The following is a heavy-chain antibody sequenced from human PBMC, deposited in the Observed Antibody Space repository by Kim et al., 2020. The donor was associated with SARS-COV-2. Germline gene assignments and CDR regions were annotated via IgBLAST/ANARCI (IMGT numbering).Heavy chain of an antibody. D-gene: IGHD6-13*01. CDR3: ARGRLFIAADSDAFDI. CDR1: GGTFSSYA. CDR2: IIPIFGTA. V-gene: IGHV1-69*13. Sequence: SVKVSCKASGGTFSSYAISWVRQAPGQGLEWMGGIIPIFGTANYAQKFQGRVTITADESTSTAYMELSSLRSEDTAVYYCARGRLFIAADSDAFDIWGQGTMVTVSS. J-gene: IGHJ3*02.